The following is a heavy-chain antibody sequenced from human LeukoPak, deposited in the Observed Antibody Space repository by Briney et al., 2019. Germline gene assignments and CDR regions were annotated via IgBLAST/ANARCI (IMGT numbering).Heavy chain of an antibody. CDR3: ARLAGEDSSSWFRFFDY. D-gene: IGHD6-13*01. V-gene: IGHV4-39*01. J-gene: IGHJ4*02. CDR2: IYYSGST. CDR1: GGSISSYY. Sequence: SETLSLTCTVSGGSISSYYWGWIRQPPGKGLEWIGSIYYSGSTYYNPSLKSRVTISVDTSKNQFSLKLSSVTAADTAVYYCARLAGEDSSSWFRFFDYWGQGTLVTVSS.